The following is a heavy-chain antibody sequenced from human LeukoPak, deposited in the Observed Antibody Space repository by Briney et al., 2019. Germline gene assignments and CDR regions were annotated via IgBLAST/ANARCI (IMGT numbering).Heavy chain of an antibody. J-gene: IGHJ4*02. CDR1: GGSFSGYY. CDR2: INHSGST. V-gene: IGHV4-34*01. CDR3: ASRSVEWFWSGYYSGEGVSSY. Sequence: PSETLSLTCAVYGGSFSGYYWSWIRQPPGKGLEWIGEINHSGSTNYNPSLKSRVTISVDTSKNQFSLKLSSVTAADTAVYYCASRSVEWFWSGYYSGEGVSSYWGQGTLVIVSS. D-gene: IGHD3-3*01.